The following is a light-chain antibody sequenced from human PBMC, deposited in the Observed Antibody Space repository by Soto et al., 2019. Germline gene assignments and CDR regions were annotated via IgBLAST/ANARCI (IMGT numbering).Light chain of an antibody. CDR3: SSYAGSNRL. CDR1: SSDVGGYNY. V-gene: IGLV2-8*01. CDR2: EVS. J-gene: IGLJ2*01. Sequence: QSALTQPPSASGSPGQSVTISCTGTSSDVGGYNYVSWYQQHPGKAPKLMIYEVSKRPSGVPDRFSGSKSGNTASLTVSGLQDEDEADYYCSSYAGSNRLFGGGTKVTVL.